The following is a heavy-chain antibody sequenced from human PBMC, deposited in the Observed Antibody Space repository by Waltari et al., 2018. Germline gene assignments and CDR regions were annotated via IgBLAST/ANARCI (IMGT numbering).Heavy chain of an antibody. V-gene: IGHV4-61*02. CDR3: ARDGNCSGGSCYSPDI. CDR2: IYTSGST. D-gene: IGHD2-15*01. Sequence: QVQLQESGPGLVKPSHTLSPPCTVSGVPLSTGSYYWSLIRQSAGKGLEWIGRIYTSGSTNDNPSLKSRVTISVDTSKNQFSLKLSSVTAADTAVYYCARDGNCSGGSCYSPDIWGQGTMVIVSS. J-gene: IGHJ3*02. CDR1: GVPLSTGSYY.